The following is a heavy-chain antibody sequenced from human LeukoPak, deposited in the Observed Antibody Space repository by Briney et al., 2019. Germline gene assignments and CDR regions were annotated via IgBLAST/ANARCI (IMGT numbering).Heavy chain of an antibody. D-gene: IGHD3-16*01. CDR3: ARDEHLWEISH. V-gene: IGHV3-74*01. CDR2: ISENGRTT. Sequence: GGSLILSCAASGFTFSNYWIHWVRQATGKGLVWVSRISENGRTTTYADSVKGRFTISRDNAKNSVYLQMNSLRAEDTAVYYWARDEHLWEISHWGQGTPVPVSS. J-gene: IGHJ4*02. CDR1: GFTFSNYW.